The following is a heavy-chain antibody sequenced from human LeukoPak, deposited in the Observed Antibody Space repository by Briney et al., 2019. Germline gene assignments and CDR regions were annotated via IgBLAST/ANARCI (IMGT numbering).Heavy chain of an antibody. V-gene: IGHV3-30*04. J-gene: IGHJ4*02. D-gene: IGHD1-14*01. CDR2: ISYDGSNK. Sequence: PGGSLRLSCAASGFTFSSYAMHWVRQAPGKGLEWVAVISYDGSNKYYADSVKGRFTISRDNSKNTLYLQMNCLRAEDTAVYYCARDPEYYFDYWGQGTLVTVSS. CDR1: GFTFSSYA. CDR3: ARDPEYYFDY.